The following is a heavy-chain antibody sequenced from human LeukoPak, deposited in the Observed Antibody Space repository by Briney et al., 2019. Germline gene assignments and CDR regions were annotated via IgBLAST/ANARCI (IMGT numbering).Heavy chain of an antibody. V-gene: IGHV4-59*01. Sequence: PSETLSLTCTVSGGSISSYYWSWIRQPPGKGLEWIGYIYYSGSTNYNPSLKSRVTISVDTSKNQFSLKLSSVTAADTAVYYCARPAGYSSSWYPTYFDYWGQGTLVTVSS. CDR3: ARPAGYSSSWYPTYFDY. D-gene: IGHD6-13*01. J-gene: IGHJ4*02. CDR2: IYYSGST. CDR1: GGSISSYY.